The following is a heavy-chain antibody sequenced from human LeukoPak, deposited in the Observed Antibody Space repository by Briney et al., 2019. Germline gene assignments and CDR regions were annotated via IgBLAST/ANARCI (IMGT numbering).Heavy chain of an antibody. CDR3: ARDHCSSTSCYKVYNWFDP. J-gene: IGHJ5*02. V-gene: IGHV3-21*01. Sequence: GGSQRLSRAASGFTFSSYSMNWVRQAPGKGLEWVSSISSSSSYIYYADSVKGRFTISRDNAKNSLYLQMNSLRAEDTAVYYCARDHCSSTSCYKVYNWFDPWGQGTLVTVSS. D-gene: IGHD2-2*02. CDR1: GFTFSSYS. CDR2: ISSSSSYI.